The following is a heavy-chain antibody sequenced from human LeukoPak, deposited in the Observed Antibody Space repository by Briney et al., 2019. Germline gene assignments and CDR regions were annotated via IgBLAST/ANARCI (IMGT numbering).Heavy chain of an antibody. D-gene: IGHD6-13*01. J-gene: IGHJ4*02. CDR2: IRYDGSNK. V-gene: IGHV3-30*02. CDR3: AKDLRGVAAAGLFDY. Sequence: GGSLRLSCAASGFTFSTYGMHWVRQAPGKGLEWVAFIRYDGSNKYFADSVKGRFTISRDNSKNTRSLQMNSLRAEDTAVYYCAKDLRGVAAAGLFDYWGQGTLVTVSP. CDR1: GFTFSTYG.